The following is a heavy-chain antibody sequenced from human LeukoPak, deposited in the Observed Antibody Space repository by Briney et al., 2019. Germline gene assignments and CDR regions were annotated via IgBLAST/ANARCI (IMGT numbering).Heavy chain of an antibody. CDR3: ARDVRIVGATPSRKYYYYGMDV. J-gene: IGHJ6*02. CDR2: IYSGGST. Sequence: GGSLRLSCAASGFTVSSNYMSWVRQAPGKGLEWVSVIYSGGSTYYADSVKGRFTISRDNSKNTLYLQMNSLRAEDTAVYYCARDVRIVGATPSRKYYYYGMDVWGQGTTVTVSS. D-gene: IGHD1-26*01. V-gene: IGHV3-53*05. CDR1: GFTVSSNY.